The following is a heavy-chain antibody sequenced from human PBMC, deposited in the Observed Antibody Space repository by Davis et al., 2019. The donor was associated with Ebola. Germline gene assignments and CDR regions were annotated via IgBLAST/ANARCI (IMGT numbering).Heavy chain of an antibody. V-gene: IGHV3-30*03. CDR3: ARHYVHDYYMGLDV. CDR2: ISYDGGLK. D-gene: IGHD3-16*01. CDR1: GFTFNNHG. J-gene: IGHJ6*02. Sequence: GESLKISCAASGFTFNNHGMHWVRQAPGKGLEWVAVISYDGGLKFDADSVKGRFTISRDNSKNILYLQMSSLRAEDTAVYYCARHYVHDYYMGLDVWGQGTTVIVSS.